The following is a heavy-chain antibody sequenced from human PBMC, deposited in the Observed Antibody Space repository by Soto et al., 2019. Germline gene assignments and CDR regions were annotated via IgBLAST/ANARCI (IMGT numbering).Heavy chain of an antibody. CDR3: VSPEGYYDSSGYTLDY. D-gene: IGHD3-22*01. CDR2: MFYSGNT. CDR1: GDSISSSTYY. V-gene: IGHV4-39*01. Sequence: TLSLTCTVSGDSISSSTYYWGWIRQPPGKGLEWIGSMFYSGNTYYNPSLKSRVTLSINTSKNQFSLKLNSVTAADTAVYYCVSPEGYYDSSGYTLDYWGQGTLVTVS. J-gene: IGHJ4*02.